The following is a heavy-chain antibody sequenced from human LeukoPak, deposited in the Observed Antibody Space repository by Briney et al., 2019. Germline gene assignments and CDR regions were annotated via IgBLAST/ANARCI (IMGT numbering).Heavy chain of an antibody. CDR3: ARGRYGDYYFDY. V-gene: IGHV4-31*03. CDR1: GDSISSSNSY. Sequence: SETLSLTCIASGDSISSSNSYWGWIRQHPGKGLEWIGYIYYSGSTYYNPSLKCRVTISVDTSKNQFSLKLSSVTAADTAVYYCARGRYGDYYFDYWGQGTLVTVSS. CDR2: IYYSGST. D-gene: IGHD4-17*01. J-gene: IGHJ4*02.